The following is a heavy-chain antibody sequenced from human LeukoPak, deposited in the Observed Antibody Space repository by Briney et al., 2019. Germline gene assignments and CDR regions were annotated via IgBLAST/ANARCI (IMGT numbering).Heavy chain of an antibody. V-gene: IGHV3-30*02. D-gene: IGHD3-22*01. J-gene: IGHJ4*02. CDR3: AKDGGSYYDSSGYYSDY. Sequence: GGSLRLSCAASGFTFSSYGMHWVRQAPGKGLEWVAFIRYDGSNKYYADSVKGRFTISRDNSKNTLYLQMNSLRAEDTAVYYCAKDGGSYYDSSGYYSDYWGQGTLVTVSS. CDR2: IRYDGSNK. CDR1: GFTFSSYG.